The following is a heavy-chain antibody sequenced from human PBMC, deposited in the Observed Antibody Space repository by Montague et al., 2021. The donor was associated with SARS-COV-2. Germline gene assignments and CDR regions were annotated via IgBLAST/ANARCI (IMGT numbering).Heavy chain of an antibody. CDR1: GGSISSYY. Sequence: SETLSLTCTVSGGSISSYYWCWIRQPPGKGLEWIGYIYYSGSTNYNPSLKSRVPISVYTSKNQFSLNLSSVTAADTAVYYCARHIRGYFGWLLMYGMDVWGQGTTVTVSS. D-gene: IGHD3-9*01. V-gene: IGHV4-59*08. CDR3: ARHIRGYFGWLLMYGMDV. J-gene: IGHJ6*02. CDR2: IYYSGST.